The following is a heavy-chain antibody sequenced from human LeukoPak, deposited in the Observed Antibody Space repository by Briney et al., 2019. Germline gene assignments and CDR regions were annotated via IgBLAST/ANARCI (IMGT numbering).Heavy chain of an antibody. J-gene: IGHJ4*02. CDR3: ARENWGNDY. CDR1: GFTFSAYG. CDR2: IRYDGSDK. V-gene: IGHV3-30*02. D-gene: IGHD7-27*01. Sequence: GGSLRLSCAASGFTFSAYGMHWVRQAPGKGLEWVTFIRYDGSDKYYADSVKGRFTISRDNAKNSLHLQMNSLRADDTAVYYCARENWGNDYWGQGTLVTVSS.